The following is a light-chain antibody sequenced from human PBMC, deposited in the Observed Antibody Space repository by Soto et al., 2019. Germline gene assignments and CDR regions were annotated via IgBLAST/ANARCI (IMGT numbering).Light chain of an antibody. CDR2: GAS. CDR3: QQYNNWPLT. Sequence: EIVLTQSPATLSLSPGERATLPCRASQSVSGYLAWYQQRPGQAPRLLIYGASTRATDIPARFSGSGSGTDFTLTISSLQSEDFAVYYCQQYNNWPLTFGGGTKVDIK. J-gene: IGKJ4*01. V-gene: IGKV3D-15*01. CDR1: QSVSGY.